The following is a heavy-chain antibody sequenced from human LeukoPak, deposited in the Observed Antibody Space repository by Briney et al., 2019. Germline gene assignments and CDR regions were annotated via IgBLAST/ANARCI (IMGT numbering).Heavy chain of an antibody. D-gene: IGHD3-10*01. CDR3: ATSMVRGVILSY. Sequence: ASVKVSCKASGYTFTCYYMHWVRQAPGQGLEWMGWINPNSGGTNYAQKFQGRVTMTRDTSISTAYMELSRLRSDDTAVYYCATSMVRGVILSYWGQGTLVTVSS. CDR2: INPNSGGT. CDR1: GYTFTCYY. V-gene: IGHV1-2*02. J-gene: IGHJ4*02.